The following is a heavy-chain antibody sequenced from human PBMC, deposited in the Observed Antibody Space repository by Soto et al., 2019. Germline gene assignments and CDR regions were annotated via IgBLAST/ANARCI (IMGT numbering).Heavy chain of an antibody. CDR3: ARGYSYGSRDYYYYYMDV. V-gene: IGHV4-59*08. J-gene: IGHJ6*03. Sequence: SETLSLTCTVSGGSISSYYWSWIRQPPGKGLEWIGYIYYSGSTNYNPSLKSRVTISVDTSKNQFSLKLSSVTAADTAVYYCARGYSYGSRDYYYYYMDVWGKGTTVTVSS. CDR1: GGSISSYY. CDR2: IYYSGST. D-gene: IGHD5-18*01.